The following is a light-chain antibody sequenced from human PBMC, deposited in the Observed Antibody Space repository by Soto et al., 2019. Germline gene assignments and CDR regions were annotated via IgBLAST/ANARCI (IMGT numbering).Light chain of an antibody. CDR2: LGS. Sequence: DIVMTQSPLSLPVTPGEPASISCRSSQSLLHSNGNNYLDWYLQKPGQSPQLLMYLGSNRASGVADMLSGSGSGKHFKLKNSRAEPEEVWAYYCMHGKQTPVTFGHGARLDIK. CDR1: QSLLHSNGNNY. V-gene: IGKV2-28*01. J-gene: IGKJ5*01. CDR3: MHGKQTPVT.